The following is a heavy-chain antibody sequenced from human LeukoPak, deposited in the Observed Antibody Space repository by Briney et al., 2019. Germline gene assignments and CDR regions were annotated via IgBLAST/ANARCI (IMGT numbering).Heavy chain of an antibody. CDR3: ARGLNILDY. CDR2: GTHDGVT. Sequence: ASETLSLTCAVPGGSLSGNYWSWLRQPPGKGLQWIGQGTHDGVTTYNPSLKSRVTISVDTPRNQVSLKVTSLTAADTAVYYCARGLNILDYWGQRTLVTVSS. J-gene: IGHJ4*02. CDR1: GGSLSGNY. V-gene: IGHV4-34*01.